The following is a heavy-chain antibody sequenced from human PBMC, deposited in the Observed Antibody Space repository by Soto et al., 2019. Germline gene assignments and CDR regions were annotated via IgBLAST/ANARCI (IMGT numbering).Heavy chain of an antibody. V-gene: IGHV4-30-2*01. CDR3: ARGPPLGF. CDR1: GGSISSGGYS. CDR2: IYHSVST. J-gene: IGHJ4*02. Sequence: KPSETLSLTCAVSGGSISSGGYSWSWIRQPPGKGLECIGYIYHSVSTYYNPSLKSRVTISVDRSKNQFSLKLSSVTAADTAVYYCARGPPLGFWGQGTLVTVSS.